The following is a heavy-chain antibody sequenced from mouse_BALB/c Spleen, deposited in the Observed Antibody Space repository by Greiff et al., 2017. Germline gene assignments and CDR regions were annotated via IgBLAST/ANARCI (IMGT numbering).Heavy chain of an antibody. Sequence: QVQLKQSGAELARPGASVKLSCKASGYTFTSYWMQWVKQRPGQGLEWIGAIYPGDGDTRYTQKFKGKATLTADKSSSTAYMQLSSLASEDSAVYYCARYWDGDYWGQGTTLTVSS. J-gene: IGHJ2*01. CDR2: IYPGDGDT. CDR3: ARYWDGDY. D-gene: IGHD4-1*01. CDR1: GYTFTSYW. V-gene: IGHV1-87*01.